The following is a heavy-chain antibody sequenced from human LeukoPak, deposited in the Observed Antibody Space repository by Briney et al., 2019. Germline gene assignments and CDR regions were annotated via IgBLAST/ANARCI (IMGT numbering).Heavy chain of an antibody. CDR2: ISSRSKYI. J-gene: IGHJ6*03. V-gene: IGHV3-21*06. D-gene: IGHD2-2*01. Sequence: PGGSLRLSCAASGFNISDFWMTWVRQAPGKGLEWVASISSRSKYIYHADSVKGRFTISRDDAKNSLYLQMNSLRADDTAVYYCARAFDTSWDYYYKDVWGKGTTVTVFS. CDR1: GFNISDFW. CDR3: ARAFDTSWDYYYKDV.